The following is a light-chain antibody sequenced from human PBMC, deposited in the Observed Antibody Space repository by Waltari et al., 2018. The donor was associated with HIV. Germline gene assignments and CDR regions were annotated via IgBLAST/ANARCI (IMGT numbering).Light chain of an antibody. J-gene: IGLJ3*02. CDR1: GGRDGS. CDR3: QVWDDEFLK. CDR2: ERN. Sequence: ELSQPKSISVSAGQRVSISCLGAGGRDGSPCWYQKKAGQSPQLIINERNTRPSGGPDRFSASMSGDTTTLFITGSQSVDEAEYCCQVWDDEFLKFGGGTTLTVL. V-gene: IGLV3-1*01.